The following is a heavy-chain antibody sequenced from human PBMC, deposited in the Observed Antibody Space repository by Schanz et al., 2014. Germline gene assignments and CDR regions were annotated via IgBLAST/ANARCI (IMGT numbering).Heavy chain of an antibody. CDR3: AKEESPPSLVDY. CDR1: GFTFNDYA. CDR2: ISYDGSNQ. Sequence: PLVEFGGGLVQPGRSLKLSCAASGFTFNDYAMHWVRQAPGKGLEWVAAISYDGSNQYYTDSVKGRFTVSRDNSKNTVYLQMNSLRAEDTAVYYCAKEESPPSLVDYWGQGTLVTVSS. J-gene: IGHJ4*02. V-gene: IGHV3-30*04.